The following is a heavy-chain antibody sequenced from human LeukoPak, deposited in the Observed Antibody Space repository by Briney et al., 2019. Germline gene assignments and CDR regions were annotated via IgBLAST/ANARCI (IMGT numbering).Heavy chain of an antibody. V-gene: IGHV3-21*01. CDR3: ARGTRLRQATTAPGAGY. CDR2: ISSSSSYI. CDR1: GFTFSSYS. D-gene: IGHD5-12*01. Sequence: PGGSLRLSCAASGFTFSSYSMNWVRQAPGKGLEWVSSISSSSSYIYYADSVKGRFTISRDNAKNSLYLQMNSLRAEDTAVYYCARGTRLRQATTAPGAGYWSQGTLVTVSS. J-gene: IGHJ4*02.